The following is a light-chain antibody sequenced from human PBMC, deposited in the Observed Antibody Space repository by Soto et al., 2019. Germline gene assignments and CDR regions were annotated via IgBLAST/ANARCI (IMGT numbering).Light chain of an antibody. CDR2: DAS. Sequence: EIVLTQSPATLSLSPGERATLSCRASQSVSSYLAWYQQKPGQAPRLLIYDASNRATGIPDRFSGSGSGTDFTLTISSLEPEDFAVYCCQQRSNWPLTFGGGTKVEIK. J-gene: IGKJ4*01. V-gene: IGKV3-11*01. CDR3: QQRSNWPLT. CDR1: QSVSSY.